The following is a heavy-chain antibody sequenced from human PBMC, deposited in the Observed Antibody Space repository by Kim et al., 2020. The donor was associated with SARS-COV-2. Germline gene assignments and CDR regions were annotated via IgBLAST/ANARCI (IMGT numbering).Heavy chain of an antibody. J-gene: IGHJ6*02. D-gene: IGHD6-13*01. CDR2: ISTGGTTI. CDR3: ARDGTRTYGMDV. CDR1: GFTFSDYY. Sequence: GGSLRLSCAASGFTFSDYYMSWIRQAPGKGLEWVSYISTGGTTIYYADSVKGRFTISRDNAKNSLYLQMNSLRAEDTAVYYCARDGTRTYGMDVWGQGTTVTVSS. V-gene: IGHV3-11*01.